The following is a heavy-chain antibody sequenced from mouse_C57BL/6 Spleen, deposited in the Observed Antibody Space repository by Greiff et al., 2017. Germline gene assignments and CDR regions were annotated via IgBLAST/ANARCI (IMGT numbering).Heavy chain of an antibody. V-gene: IGHV1-15*01. CDR2: IDPETGGT. CDR3: TRRVLYFDF. CDR1: GYTFTDYE. D-gene: IGHD5-1*01. J-gene: IGHJ2*01. Sequence: VQLQQSGAELVRPGASVTLSCKASGYTFTDYEMHWVKQTPVHGLEWIGAIDPETGGTAYNQKFKGKAILTADKSSSTAYMELRSLTSEDYAVYYCTRRVLYFDFCGKVTTLTVSS.